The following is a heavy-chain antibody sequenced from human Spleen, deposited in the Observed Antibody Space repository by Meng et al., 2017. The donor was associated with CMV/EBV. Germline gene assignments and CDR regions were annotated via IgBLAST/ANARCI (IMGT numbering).Heavy chain of an antibody. D-gene: IGHD6-19*01. Sequence: GSLRLSCTVSGGSISSSSYYWGWIRQPPGKGLEWIGSIYYSGSTYYNPSLKSRVTISVDTSKNQFSLKLRSVTAADTAVYYCARERGEAPYSSGWYEDYWGQGTLVTVSS. CDR1: GGSISSSSYY. V-gene: IGHV4-39*07. CDR3: ARERGEAPYSSGWYEDY. CDR2: IYYSGST. J-gene: IGHJ4*02.